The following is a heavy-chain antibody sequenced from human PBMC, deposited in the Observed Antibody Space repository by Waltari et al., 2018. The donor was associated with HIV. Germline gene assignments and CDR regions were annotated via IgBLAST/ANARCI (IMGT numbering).Heavy chain of an antibody. CDR1: GYTFTHYG. CDR3: ARDRWFGESHYYYYYGMDV. V-gene: IGHV1-18*01. Sequence: QVQLVQSGVEVKKPGASVKVSCKASGYTFTHYGISWVRQAPGQGLEWMGWISPYDTNTNYAQKLQDRVTLTTDTSTGTAYMELASLRSDDTAVYYCARDRWFGESHYYYYYGMDVWGQGTTVTVSS. J-gene: IGHJ6*02. CDR2: ISPYDTNT. D-gene: IGHD3-10*01.